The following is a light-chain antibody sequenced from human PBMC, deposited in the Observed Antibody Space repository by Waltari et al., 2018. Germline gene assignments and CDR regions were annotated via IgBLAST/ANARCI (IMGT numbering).Light chain of an antibody. Sequence: EIVLTQSPATLSLSPGERATRSCRASQSVSSSLAWYQQKPGQAPRLLIYDASNRLTGIPARFSGSGSGTDFSLTISSLESEDFAVYYCQQRGNWPLTFGGGTKVEMK. CDR1: QSVSSS. J-gene: IGKJ4*01. CDR3: QQRGNWPLT. CDR2: DAS. V-gene: IGKV3-11*01.